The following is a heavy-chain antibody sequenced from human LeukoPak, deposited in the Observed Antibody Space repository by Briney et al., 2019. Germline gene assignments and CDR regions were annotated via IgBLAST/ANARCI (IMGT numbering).Heavy chain of an antibody. D-gene: IGHD4-17*01. Sequence: GGSLRLSCAASGFTFDDYGMSWVRQVPGKGLEWVSGINWNGGSTGNADSVKGRFTISRDNSKNTLYLQMNSLRAEDTAVYYCAREVENDYGVDNWFDPWGQGTLVTVSS. CDR1: GFTFDDYG. V-gene: IGHV3-20*04. CDR2: INWNGGST. CDR3: AREVENDYGVDNWFDP. J-gene: IGHJ5*02.